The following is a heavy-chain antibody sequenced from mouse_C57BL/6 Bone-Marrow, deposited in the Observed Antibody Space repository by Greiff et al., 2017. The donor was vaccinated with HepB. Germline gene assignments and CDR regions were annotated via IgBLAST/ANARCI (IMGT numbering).Heavy chain of an antibody. CDR1: GYTFTDYY. CDR3: ARRYYGSSYCAMDY. CDR2: INPYNGGT. Sequence: EVQLQQSGPVLVKPGASVKMSCKASGYTFTDYYMNWVKQSHGKSLEWIGVINPYNGGTSYNQKFKGKATLTVDKSSSTAYMELNSLTSEDSAVYYGARRYYGSSYCAMDYWGQGTSVTVSS. D-gene: IGHD1-1*01. J-gene: IGHJ4*01. V-gene: IGHV1-19*01.